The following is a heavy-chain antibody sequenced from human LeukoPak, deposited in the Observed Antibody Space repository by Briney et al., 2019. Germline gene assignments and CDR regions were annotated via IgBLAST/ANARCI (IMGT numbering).Heavy chain of an antibody. J-gene: IGHJ4*02. D-gene: IGHD6-19*01. CDR2: INTNTGNP. V-gene: IGHV7-4-1*02. CDR1: GYTFTSYA. CDR3: ARDGTSIAVAGTPFDY. Sequence: GASVKVSCKASGYTFTSYAMNWVRQAPGQGLEWMGWINTNTGNPTYAQGFTGRFVFSLDTSVSTAYLQTSSLKAEDTAVYYCARDGTSIAVAGTPFDYWGQGTLVTVSS.